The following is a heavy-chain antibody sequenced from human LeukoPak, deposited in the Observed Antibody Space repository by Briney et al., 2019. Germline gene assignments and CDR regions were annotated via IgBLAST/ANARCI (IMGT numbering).Heavy chain of an antibody. D-gene: IGHD3-3*01. J-gene: IGHJ4*02. Sequence: GGSLRLSCAGSGFTFSSYSMIWDRQAPGKGLEWVSSIRGDSTETRHADSLMGRFTISRDNAKKSLYLQMNSLRAEDTAVYYCARGHFGVVLDYWGQGTLVTVSS. CDR3: ARGHFGVVLDY. CDR2: IRGDSTET. CDR1: GFTFSSYS. V-gene: IGHV3-21*01.